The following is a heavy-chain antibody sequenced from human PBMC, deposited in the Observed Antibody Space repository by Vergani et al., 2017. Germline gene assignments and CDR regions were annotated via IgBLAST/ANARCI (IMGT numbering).Heavy chain of an antibody. CDR1: GFTFSSYA. Sequence: EVQLLESGGGLVQPGGSLRLSCAASGFTFSSYAMSWVRQAPGKGLEWVSVIYSGGSSTYYADSVKGRFTISRDNAKNSLYLQMNSLRAEDTAVYYCAREGRSSSSSYYYYMDVWGKGTTVTVSS. V-gene: IGHV3-23*03. CDR3: AREGRSSSSSYYYYMDV. D-gene: IGHD6-6*01. CDR2: IYSGGSST. J-gene: IGHJ6*03.